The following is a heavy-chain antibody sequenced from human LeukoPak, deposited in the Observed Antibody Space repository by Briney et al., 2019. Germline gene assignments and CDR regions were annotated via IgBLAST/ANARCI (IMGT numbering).Heavy chain of an antibody. CDR3: AKDEAYHYDSSGYVDY. Sequence: GGSLRLSCAASGFTFSSYAMSWVRQAPGKGLEWVSAISGSGGSTYYADSVKGRFTISRDNSKNTLYLQMNSLRAEGTAVYYCAKDEAYHYDSSGYVDYWGQGTLVTVSS. CDR1: GFTFSSYA. D-gene: IGHD3-22*01. V-gene: IGHV3-23*01. J-gene: IGHJ4*02. CDR2: ISGSGGST.